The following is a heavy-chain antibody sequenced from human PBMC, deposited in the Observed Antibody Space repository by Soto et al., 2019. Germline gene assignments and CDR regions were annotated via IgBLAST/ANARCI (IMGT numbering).Heavy chain of an antibody. V-gene: IGHV3-23*01. J-gene: IGHJ4*02. CDR3: AKSYSSNWYDYFDY. CDR2: ISGSGDST. Sequence: GGSLRLSCAASGFSFSTFAMSWFRQAPGKGLEWVSAISGSGDSTYYTDSVKGRFTISRDISKNTLYLHMNSLRAEDTALYYCAKSYSSNWYDYFDYWGQGSLVTVSS. CDR1: GFSFSTFA. D-gene: IGHD6-13*01.